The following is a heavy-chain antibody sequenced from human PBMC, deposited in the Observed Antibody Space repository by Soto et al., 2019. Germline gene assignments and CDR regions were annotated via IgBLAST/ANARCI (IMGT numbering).Heavy chain of an antibody. CDR2: IYYSGST. Sequence: QVQLQESGPGLVKPSETLSLTCTVSGGSIRSYYWSWIRQPPGKGLEWIGYIYYSGSTNYTTSLNSLVNISVDTSKNHFSLQLSSVTAADTAVYYCARRYGYSFDYWVQATLVTVSS. V-gene: IGHV4-59*01. CDR3: ARRYGYSFDY. J-gene: IGHJ4*02. CDR1: GGSIRSYY. D-gene: IGHD5-18*01.